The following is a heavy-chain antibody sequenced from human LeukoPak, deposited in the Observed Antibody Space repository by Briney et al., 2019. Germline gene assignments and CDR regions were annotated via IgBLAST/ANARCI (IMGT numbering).Heavy chain of an antibody. J-gene: IGHJ3*02. D-gene: IGHD3-10*01. CDR1: GFTVSSNY. CDR2: IYSGGST. V-gene: IGHV3-66*01. CDR3: ARVDGSGTGAFDI. Sequence: PGGSLRLSCAASGFTVSSNYMSWVRQAPGKGLEWVSVIYSGGSTYYADSVKGRSTISRDNSKNTLYLQMNSLRAEDTAVYYCARVDGSGTGAFDIWGQGTMVTVSS.